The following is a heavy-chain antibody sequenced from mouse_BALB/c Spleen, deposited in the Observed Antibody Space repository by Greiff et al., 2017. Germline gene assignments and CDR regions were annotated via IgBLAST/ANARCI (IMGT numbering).Heavy chain of an antibody. CDR1: GYSITSGYY. J-gene: IGHJ2*01. CDR2: ISYDGSN. V-gene: IGHV3-6*02. Sequence: EVQLQESGPGLVKPSQSLSLTCSVTGYSITSGYYWNWIRQFPGNKLEWMGYISYDGSNNYNPSLKNRISITRDTSKNQFFLKLNSVTTEDTATYYCARVFYDGYHDYWGQGTTLTVSS. CDR3: ARVFYDGYHDY. D-gene: IGHD2-3*01.